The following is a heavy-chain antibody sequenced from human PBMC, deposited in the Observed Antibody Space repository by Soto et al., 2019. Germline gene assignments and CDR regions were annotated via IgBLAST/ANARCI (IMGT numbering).Heavy chain of an antibody. D-gene: IGHD4-17*01. CDR1: GGSISSGGYS. CDR2: IYHSGST. J-gene: IGHJ4*02. V-gene: IGHV4-30-2*01. Sequence: TLSGTXAVSGGSISSGGYSWSWIRQPPGKGLEWIGYIYHSGSTYYNPSLKSRVTISVDRSKNQFSLKLSSVTAADTAVYYCARAFYGDYFHYWGQGTLVTVSS. CDR3: ARAFYGDYFHY.